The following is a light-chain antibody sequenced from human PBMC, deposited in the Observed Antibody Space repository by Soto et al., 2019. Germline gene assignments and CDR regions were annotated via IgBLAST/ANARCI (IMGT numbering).Light chain of an antibody. J-gene: IGLJ3*02. CDR3: CSSPGTITWV. CDR2: YVT. CDR1: SSDL. V-gene: IGLV2-11*01. Sequence: QSALTQPRSVSGSPGQSVTISCTGISSDLDSWYQHYPGKAPKLIIYYVTQRPSGVPDRFSGSKSGNTASLTISGLQAEDEADYYCCSSPGTITWVFGGGTKVTVL.